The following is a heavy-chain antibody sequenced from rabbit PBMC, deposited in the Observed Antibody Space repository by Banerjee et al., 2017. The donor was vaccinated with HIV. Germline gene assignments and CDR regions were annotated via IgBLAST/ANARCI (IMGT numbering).Heavy chain of an antibody. CDR2: INTSSGNT. V-gene: IGHV1S45*01. D-gene: IGHD4-1*01. J-gene: IGHJ4*01. CDR3: ARDLAGAIGWNFNL. Sequence: QEQLEESGGDLVKPEGSLKLSCKASGFDFSDKYVMCWVRQAPGKGLEWIGCINTSSGNTVYASWAKGRFTISKTSSTTVTLQMTSLTAVDTATYFCARDLAGAIGWNFNLWGPGTLVTVS. CDR1: GFDFSDKYV.